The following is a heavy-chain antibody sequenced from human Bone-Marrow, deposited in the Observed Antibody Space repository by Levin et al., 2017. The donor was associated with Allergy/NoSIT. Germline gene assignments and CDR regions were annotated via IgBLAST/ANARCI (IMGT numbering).Heavy chain of an antibody. V-gene: IGHV2-70*16. CDR3: ARTYSTTGGFDY. J-gene: IGHJ4*02. CDR1: GFSLTTDQMS. D-gene: IGHD2-21*01. CDR2: IDWDGDR. Sequence: QTLSLTCGFSGFSLTTDQMSVTWIRQPPGKALEWLARIDWDGDRFYSTSLKSRLSISKDASIDQVVLTMTNMDPVDTATYYCARTYSTTGGFDYWGQGTLVTVSS.